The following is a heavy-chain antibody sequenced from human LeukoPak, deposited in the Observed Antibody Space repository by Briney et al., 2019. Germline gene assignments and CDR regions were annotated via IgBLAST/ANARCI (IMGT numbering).Heavy chain of an antibody. CDR1: GFSFSRYE. Sequence: GGSLRLSCAASGFSFSRYEMNWVRQAPGKGLEWIAYITTTGDRIQYADSVKGRFTISRDNTKNSLYLQLNSLRADDTALYYCVRDTKDYWGQGTLVTVSS. CDR3: VRDTKDY. D-gene: IGHD2-8*01. CDR2: ITTTGDRI. V-gene: IGHV3-48*03. J-gene: IGHJ4*02.